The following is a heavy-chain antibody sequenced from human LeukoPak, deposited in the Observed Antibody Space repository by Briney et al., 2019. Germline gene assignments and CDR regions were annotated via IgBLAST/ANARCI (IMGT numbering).Heavy chain of an antibody. J-gene: IGHJ4*02. Sequence: GGSLRLPCAASGFVFSNSWMGWVRLAPGKGLEWVANIKEDGSETYYVDSVKGRFTISRDNAKNSLDLQMNSLRDEDTAVYYCARRKEVQTTFDYWGQGPWSPSPQ. CDR1: GFVFSNSW. V-gene: IGHV3-7*01. CDR2: IKEDGSET. CDR3: ARRKEVQTTFDY. D-gene: IGHD4/OR15-4a*01.